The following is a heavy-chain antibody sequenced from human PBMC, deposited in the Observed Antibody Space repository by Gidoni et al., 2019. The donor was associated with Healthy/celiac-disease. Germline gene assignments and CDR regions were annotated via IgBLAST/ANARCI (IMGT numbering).Heavy chain of an antibody. V-gene: IGHV4-34*01. CDR1: GGSFSGYY. J-gene: IGHJ4*02. D-gene: IGHD6-13*01. CDR3: AGNSSSWSFDY. Sequence: QVQLQQWGAGLLKPSETLSLTCAVYGGSFSGYYWSWIRQPPGKGLEWIGEINHSGSTNYTPSLKSRVTISVDTSKNQFSLKLSSVTAADTAVYYCAGNSSSWSFDYWGQGTLVTVSS. CDR2: INHSGST.